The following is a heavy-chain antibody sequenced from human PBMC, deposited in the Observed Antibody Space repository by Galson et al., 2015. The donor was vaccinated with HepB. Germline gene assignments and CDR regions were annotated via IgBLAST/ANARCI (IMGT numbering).Heavy chain of an antibody. J-gene: IGHJ3*01. V-gene: IGHV1-18*01. CDR2: ISTYNANT. CDR1: GYTFISYG. CDR3: ARGRPDAFDF. Sequence: SVKVSCKASGYTFISYGVIWVRQAPGQGLEWMGWISTYNANTGYAQKFKGRVSMTRDTSMNTAYMELSSLRSEDTAVYYCARGRPDAFDFWGQGTRVTVSS.